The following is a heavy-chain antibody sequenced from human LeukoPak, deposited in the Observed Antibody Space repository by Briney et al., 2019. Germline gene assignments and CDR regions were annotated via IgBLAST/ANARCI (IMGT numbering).Heavy chain of an antibody. CDR3: AKDRGQIYYIYYMDV. Sequence: GGSLRLSCAASGFTFSKDDFHWVRQAPGKGLEWVAAIGVTGDTYYADSVKGRFTISRDNSKNTLYLHMNSLRAEDTAVYYCAKDRGQIYYIYYMDVWGKGTTVTVSS. D-gene: IGHD3-10*01. CDR1: GFTFSKDD. J-gene: IGHJ6*03. V-gene: IGHV3-13*01. CDR2: IGVTGDT.